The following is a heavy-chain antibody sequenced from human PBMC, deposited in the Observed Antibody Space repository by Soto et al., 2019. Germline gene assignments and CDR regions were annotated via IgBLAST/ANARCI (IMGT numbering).Heavy chain of an antibody. Sequence: QVQLVQSGAEVKKPGASVKVSCKASGYTFTSYDIIWVRQATGQGLEWMGWMNPNSGNTGYAQKFQGRVTMTRNTSISTAYMELSSLRSEDTAVYYCARGRWVVGGTYPAHSQLYWGQGTLVTVSS. J-gene: IGHJ4*02. CDR3: ARGRWVVGGTYPAHSQLY. D-gene: IGHD1-26*01. V-gene: IGHV1-8*01. CDR2: MNPNSGNT. CDR1: GYTFTSYD.